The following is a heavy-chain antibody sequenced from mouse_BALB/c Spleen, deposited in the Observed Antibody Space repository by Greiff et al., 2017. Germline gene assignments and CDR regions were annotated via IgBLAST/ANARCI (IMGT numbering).Heavy chain of an antibody. Sequence: DVQLVESGGGLVQPGGSRKLSCAASGFTFSSFGMHWVRQAPEKGLEWVAYISSGSSTIYYADTVKGRFTISRDNPKNTLFLQMTSLRSEDTAMYYCARLDDGYYFAYWGQGTLVTVSA. D-gene: IGHD2-3*01. J-gene: IGHJ3*01. CDR1: GFTFSSFG. CDR3: ARLDDGYYFAY. V-gene: IGHV5-17*02. CDR2: ISSGSSTI.